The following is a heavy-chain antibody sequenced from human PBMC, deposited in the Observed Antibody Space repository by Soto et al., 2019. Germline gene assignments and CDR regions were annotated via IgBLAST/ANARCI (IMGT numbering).Heavy chain of an antibody. CDR3: AKDSRSQPQGWFGP. D-gene: IGHD2-15*01. CDR2: ISGSGDYT. CDR1: GFTFSSYA. V-gene: IGHV3-23*01. Sequence: EVQLLESGGGLVQPGESLRLSCAASGFTFSSYAMTWVRQAPGKGLEWVSSISGSGDYTYFADSVKGRFTISRDNSKDTLCLQMSSLRVEDTALYYCAKDSRSQPQGWFGPWGQGRLVTVSS. J-gene: IGHJ5*02.